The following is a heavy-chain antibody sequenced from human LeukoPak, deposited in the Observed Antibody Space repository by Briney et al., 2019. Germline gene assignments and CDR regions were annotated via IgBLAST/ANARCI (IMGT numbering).Heavy chain of an antibody. CDR3: ATHMTTVTTAYDY. D-gene: IGHD4-17*01. J-gene: IGHJ4*02. Sequence: GGSLRLSCAASGSTFSNYAMSWVRQAPGKGLEWVSAISGSGGSTYYADSVKGRFTISRDNSKNTLYLQMNSLRAEDTAVYYCATHMTTVTTAYDYWGQGTLVTVSS. V-gene: IGHV3-23*01. CDR2: ISGSGGST. CDR1: GSTFSNYA.